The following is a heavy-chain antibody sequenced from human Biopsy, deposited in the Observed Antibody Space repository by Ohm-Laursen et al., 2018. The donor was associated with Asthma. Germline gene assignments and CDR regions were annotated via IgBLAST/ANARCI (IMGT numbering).Heavy chain of an antibody. CDR1: GFTFSNYG. CDR3: AKEVFPGWELRRGPDS. D-gene: IGHD1-26*01. CDR2: ISFDGSNK. Sequence: SLRLSCTASGFTFSNYGMHWVRQAPGKGLDWVAVISFDGSNKNYTDSVKGRFTISRDNSRNTLHLEMNSLRAEDTAVYFCAKEVFPGWELRRGPDSWGRGTLVTVSS. V-gene: IGHV3-30*18. J-gene: IGHJ4*02.